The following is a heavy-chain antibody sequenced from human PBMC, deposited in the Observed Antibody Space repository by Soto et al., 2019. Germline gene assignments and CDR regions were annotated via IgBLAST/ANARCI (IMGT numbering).Heavy chain of an antibody. CDR2: INHSGST. Sequence: SETLSLTCAVYGGSFSGYYWSWIRQPPGKGLEWIGEINHSGSTNYNPSLKSRGTISVDTSKNQFSLKLSSVTAADTAVYYCARGFYVGWLLLSGWFEPWGQGTLVTVSS. V-gene: IGHV4-34*01. D-gene: IGHD3-22*01. CDR1: GGSFSGYY. CDR3: ARGFYVGWLLLSGWFEP. J-gene: IGHJ5*02.